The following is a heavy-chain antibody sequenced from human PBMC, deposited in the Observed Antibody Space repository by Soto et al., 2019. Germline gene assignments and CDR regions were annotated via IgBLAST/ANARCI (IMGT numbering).Heavy chain of an antibody. V-gene: IGHV4-59*01. CDR2: VYYSGST. Sequence: PSETLSLTCTVSGAFISSSYWSWIRQSPGKGLEWIGYVYYSGSTKYNPSLKSRVTISVDTSKNQFSLKLSSVTAADTAVYYCARGYYDSNGQSNTFDIWGQGTMVTVSS. CDR1: GAFISSSY. CDR3: ARGYYDSNGQSNTFDI. D-gene: IGHD3-22*01. J-gene: IGHJ3*02.